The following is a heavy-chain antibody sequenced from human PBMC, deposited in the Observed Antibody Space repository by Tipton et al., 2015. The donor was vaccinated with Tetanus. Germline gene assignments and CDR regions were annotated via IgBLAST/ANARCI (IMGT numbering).Heavy chain of an antibody. CDR3: AFCSSTSCYWSYGMDV. CDR2: ISGSGGST. V-gene: IGHV3-23*01. J-gene: IGHJ6*02. CDR1: GFTFSSYA. D-gene: IGHD2-2*01. Sequence: GSLRLSCAASGFTFSSYAMSWVRQAPGKGLEWVSAISGSGGSTYYADSVKGRFTISRDNSKNTLYLQMNSLRAEDTAVYYCAFCSSTSCYWSYGMDVWGQGTTVTVSS.